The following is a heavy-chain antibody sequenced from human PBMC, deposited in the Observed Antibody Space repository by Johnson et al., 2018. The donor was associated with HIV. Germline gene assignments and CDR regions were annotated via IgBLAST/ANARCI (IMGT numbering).Heavy chain of an antibody. CDR3: ARVGILRRRGAFDI. Sequence: VQLVESGGGLVQPGGSLRLSCAASGFTFNSYWMSWVRQAPGKGLEWMANVNQDGSEKYYVDSVKGRFTISRDNAKNSLYLQMNSLRAEDTAVYYCARVGILRRRGAFDIWGQGTMVTVSS. D-gene: IGHD2-15*01. CDR2: VNQDGSEK. CDR1: GFTFNSYW. V-gene: IGHV3-7*05. J-gene: IGHJ3*02.